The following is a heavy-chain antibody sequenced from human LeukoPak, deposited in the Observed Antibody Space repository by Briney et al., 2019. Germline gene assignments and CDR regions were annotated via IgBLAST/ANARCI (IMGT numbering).Heavy chain of an antibody. Sequence: GRSLRLSCAASGFTFSSYAMHWVRQAPGKGLEWVSAISGSGGSTYYADSVKGRFTISRDNSKNTLYLQMNSLRAEDTAVYYCAKETRAGNYFDYWGQGTLVTVSS. V-gene: IGHV3-23*01. J-gene: IGHJ4*02. CDR2: ISGSGGST. D-gene: IGHD1-14*01. CDR1: GFTFSSYA. CDR3: AKETRAGNYFDY.